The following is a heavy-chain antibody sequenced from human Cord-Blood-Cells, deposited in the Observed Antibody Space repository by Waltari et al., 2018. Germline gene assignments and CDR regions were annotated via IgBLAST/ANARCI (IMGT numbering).Heavy chain of an antibody. CDR2: ISGSGGST. CDR3: AKFHSSSWFWFDY. Sequence: EVQLLESGGGLVQPGGSLRLSCAASGFTFSSYAMSWVRQAPGKGLERVSAISGSGGSTYYADSVKGRFTISRDNSKNTLYLQMNSLRAEDTAVYYCAKFHSSSWFWFDYWGQGTLVTVSS. V-gene: IGHV3-23*01. J-gene: IGHJ4*02. D-gene: IGHD6-13*01. CDR1: GFTFSSYA.